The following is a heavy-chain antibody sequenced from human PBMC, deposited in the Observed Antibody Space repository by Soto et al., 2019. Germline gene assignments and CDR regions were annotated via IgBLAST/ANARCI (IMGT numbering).Heavy chain of an antibody. D-gene: IGHD1-1*01. Sequence: QVQLVQSGAEVKKPGSSVKVSCKASGGTFSSYAISWVRQAPGQGLEWMGGIIPIFGTANYAQKFQGRVTITADEATSTAYMELSSLRSEDTAVYDCASTNNPPDNWNGGSVLDYWGQGTLVTVSS. V-gene: IGHV1-69*12. CDR3: ASTNNPPDNWNGGSVLDY. CDR2: IIPIFGTA. CDR1: GGTFSSYA. J-gene: IGHJ4*02.